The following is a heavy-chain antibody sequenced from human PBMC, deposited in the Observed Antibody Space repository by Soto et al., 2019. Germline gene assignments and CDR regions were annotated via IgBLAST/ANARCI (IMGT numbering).Heavy chain of an antibody. J-gene: IGHJ5*02. D-gene: IGHD2-2*01. CDR1: GGSISSGGYY. Sequence: SETLSLTCTVSGGSISSGGYYWSWIRQHPGKGLEWIGSIYYSGSTYYNPSLKSRVTISVDTSKNQFSLKLSSVTAADTAVYYCARYIVVVPAAPNWFDPWGQGTLVTVSS. V-gene: IGHV4-39*01. CDR2: IYYSGST. CDR3: ARYIVVVPAAPNWFDP.